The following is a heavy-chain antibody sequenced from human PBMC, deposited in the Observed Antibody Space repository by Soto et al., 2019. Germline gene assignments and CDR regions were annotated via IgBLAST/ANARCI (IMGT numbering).Heavy chain of an antibody. CDR3: AGRIAARPGSGNYYYGMDV. J-gene: IGHJ6*02. D-gene: IGHD6-6*01. V-gene: IGHV1-69*01. CDR1: GGTFSSYA. CDR2: IIPIFGTA. Sequence: QVQLVQSGAEVKKPGSSVKVSCKASGGTFSSYAISWVRQAPGQGLEWMGGIIPIFGTANYAQKFQGRVTITADESTSTAYMELSSLRPEDTAVYYCAGRIAARPGSGNYYYGMDVWGQGTTVTVSS.